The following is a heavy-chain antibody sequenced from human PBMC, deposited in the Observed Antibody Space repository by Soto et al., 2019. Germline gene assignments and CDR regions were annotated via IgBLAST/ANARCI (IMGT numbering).Heavy chain of an antibody. CDR3: ARSYSGGDAYFDY. CDR2: IYQSGST. J-gene: IGHJ4*02. D-gene: IGHD2-21*02. Sequence: PSETLSLTCAVSGGSISSGGYAWAWIRQPPGKGLEWVGYIYQSGSTYYNPSLKSRVTIAADRSKNQFSLNLASVTAADTAVYYCARSYSGGDAYFDYWGQGTVVTVPQ. V-gene: IGHV4-30-2*01. CDR1: GGSISSGGYA.